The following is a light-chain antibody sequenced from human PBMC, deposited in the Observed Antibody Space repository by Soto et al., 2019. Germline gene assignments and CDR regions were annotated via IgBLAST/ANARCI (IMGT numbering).Light chain of an antibody. CDR2: DVS. CDR3: CPYAGSYTPYV. CDR1: SSDVGGYIY. V-gene: IGLV2-11*01. J-gene: IGLJ1*01. Sequence: QSVLTQPRSVSGSPGQSVTISCTGTSSDVGGYIYVSWYQQHPGKAPKLMIYDVSKRPSGVPDRFSGSKSGNTASPTISGLQAEDEADYYCCPYAGSYTPYVFGTGTKVTVL.